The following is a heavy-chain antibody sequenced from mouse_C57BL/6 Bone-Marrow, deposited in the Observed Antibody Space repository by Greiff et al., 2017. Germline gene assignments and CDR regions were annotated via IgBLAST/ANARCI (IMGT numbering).Heavy chain of an antibody. J-gene: IGHJ1*03. D-gene: IGHD2-3*01. V-gene: IGHV1-81*01. CDR3: ARGEYDGYYVWYFDV. CDR1: GYTFTSYG. CDR2: IYPRSGNT. Sequence: VKLMESGAELARPGASVKLSCKASGYTFTSYGISWVKQRTGQGLEWIGEIYPRSGNTYYNEKFKGKATLTADKSSSTAYMELRSLTSEDSAVYFCARGEYDGYYVWYFDVWGTGTTVTVSS.